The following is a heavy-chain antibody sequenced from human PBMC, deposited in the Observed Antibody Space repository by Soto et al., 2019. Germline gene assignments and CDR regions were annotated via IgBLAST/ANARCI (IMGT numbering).Heavy chain of an antibody. V-gene: IGHV4-30-2*01. J-gene: IGHJ5*02. CDR2: IYHSGST. CDR1: GGSISSGGYS. Sequence: TLSLTCAVSGGSISSGGYSWSWIRQPPGKGLEWIGYIYHSGSTYYNPSLKSRVTISVDRSKNQFSLKLSSVTAADTAVYYCARGYNWFDPWGQGTLVTVSS. CDR3: ARGYNWFDP.